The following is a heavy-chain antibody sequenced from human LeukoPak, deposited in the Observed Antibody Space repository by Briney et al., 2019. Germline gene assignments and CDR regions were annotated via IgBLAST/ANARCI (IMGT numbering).Heavy chain of an antibody. V-gene: IGHV3-53*01. CDR3: ARAGVGAYDAFDI. Sequence: GGSLRLSCTVSGFTVSSNSMSWVRQAPGKGLEWVSFIYSDNTHYSDSVKGRFTISRDNSKNTLYLQMTSLRAEDTAVYYCARAGVGAYDAFDIWGQGTMVTVSS. J-gene: IGHJ3*02. CDR2: IYSDNT. D-gene: IGHD1-26*01. CDR1: GFTVSSNS.